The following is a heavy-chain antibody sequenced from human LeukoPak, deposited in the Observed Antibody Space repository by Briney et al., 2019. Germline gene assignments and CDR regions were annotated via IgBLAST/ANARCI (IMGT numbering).Heavy chain of an antibody. V-gene: IGHV4-34*01. CDR1: GGSFSGYY. Sequence: SETLSLTCAVYGGSFSGYYWSWIRQPPGKGLEWIGEINHSGSTNYNPSLKSRVTISVETSKNQFSLKLSSVTAADTAVYYCARVKRKYQLLKPLHETPSHYFDYWGQGTLVTVSS. CDR3: ARVKRKYQLLKPLHETPSHYFDY. CDR2: INHSGST. J-gene: IGHJ4*02. D-gene: IGHD2-2*01.